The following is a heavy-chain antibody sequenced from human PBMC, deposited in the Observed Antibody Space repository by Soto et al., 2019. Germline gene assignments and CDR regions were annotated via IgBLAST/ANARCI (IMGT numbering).Heavy chain of an antibody. V-gene: IGHV4-59*01. CDR3: ARGAYGDYGDFDY. CDR2: IYYSGST. J-gene: IGHJ4*02. CDR1: GGSISSYY. D-gene: IGHD4-17*01. Sequence: QVQLQESGPGLVKPSETLSLTCTVSGGSISSYYWSWIRQPPGKGLEWIGYIYYSGSTNYNPSLKSRVTISVDTSQNQFSLKLSSVTAADTAVYYCARGAYGDYGDFDYWGQGTLGTGSS.